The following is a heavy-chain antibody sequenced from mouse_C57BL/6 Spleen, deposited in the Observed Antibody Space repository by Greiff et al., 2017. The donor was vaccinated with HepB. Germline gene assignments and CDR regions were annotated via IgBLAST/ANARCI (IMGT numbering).Heavy chain of an antibody. Sequence: VKLQQPGAELVKPGASVKLSCKASGYTFTSYWMHWVKQRPGQGLEWIGMIHPNSGSTNYNEKFKSKATLTVDKSSSTAYMQLSSLTSEDSAVYYCATLRYYAMDYWGQGTSVTVSS. J-gene: IGHJ4*01. CDR3: ATLRYYAMDY. CDR2: IHPNSGST. V-gene: IGHV1-64*01. CDR1: GYTFTSYW. D-gene: IGHD1-1*01.